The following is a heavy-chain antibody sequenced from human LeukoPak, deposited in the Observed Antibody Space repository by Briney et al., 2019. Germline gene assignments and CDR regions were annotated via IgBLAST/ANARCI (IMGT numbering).Heavy chain of an antibody. CDR3: ARGRGVIVVALTDLDI. V-gene: IGHV4-34*01. CDR2: INHGGST. D-gene: IGHD3-22*01. Sequence: PSETLSLTCAVYGGSFSGYYWSWIRQSPGKGLEWIGEINHGGSTNYNPSLKSRVTISEDTSKNQFSLKLSSVTAADTAVYYCARGRGVIVVALTDLDIWGQGTMVTVSS. CDR1: GGSFSGYY. J-gene: IGHJ3*02.